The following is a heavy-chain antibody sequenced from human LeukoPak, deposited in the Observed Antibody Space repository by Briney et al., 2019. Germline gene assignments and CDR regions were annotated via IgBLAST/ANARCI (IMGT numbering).Heavy chain of an antibody. V-gene: IGHV1-18*01. D-gene: IGHD3-10*01. CDR2: ISAYNGNT. Sequence: ASVKVSCKASGYTFTSYGISWVRQAPGQGLERMGWISAYNGNTNYAQKLQGRVTMTTDTSTSTAYMELRSLRSDDTAVYYCARVYGSGSYPPPYYYYMDVRGKGTTVTVSS. J-gene: IGHJ6*03. CDR1: GYTFTSYG. CDR3: ARVYGSGSYPPPYYYYMDV.